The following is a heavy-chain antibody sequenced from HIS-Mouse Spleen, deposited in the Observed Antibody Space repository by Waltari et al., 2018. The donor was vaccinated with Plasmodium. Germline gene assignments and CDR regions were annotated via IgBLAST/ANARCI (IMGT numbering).Heavy chain of an antibody. CDR2: IYHSGNT. CDR3: ARVDYGSGDYYYYYGMDV. Sequence: QVQLQESGPGLVKPSETLSLTCTVSGYSISSGYYWGWIRQPPGKGLEWIGSIYHSGNTYHNPSPKSRVNISVDTSKNQFSLKLSVVTAADTAVYYCARVDYGSGDYYYYYGMDVWGQGTTVTVSS. V-gene: IGHV4-38-2*02. J-gene: IGHJ6*02. CDR1: GYSISSGYY. D-gene: IGHD3-10*01.